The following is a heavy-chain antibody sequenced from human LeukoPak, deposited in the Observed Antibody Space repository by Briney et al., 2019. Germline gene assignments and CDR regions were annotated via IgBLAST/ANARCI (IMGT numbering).Heavy chain of an antibody. CDR2: IIPILGIA. J-gene: IGHJ6*02. CDR1: GGTFSSYA. V-gene: IGHV1-69*04. CDR3: ARDYYDSSGYYYYYYGMDV. Sequence: ASVKVSCKASGGTFSSYAISWVRQAPGQGLEWMGRIIPILGIANYAQEFQGRVTITADKSTSTAYMELSSLRSEDTAVYYCARDYYDSSGYYYYYYGMDVWGQGTTVTVSS. D-gene: IGHD3-22*01.